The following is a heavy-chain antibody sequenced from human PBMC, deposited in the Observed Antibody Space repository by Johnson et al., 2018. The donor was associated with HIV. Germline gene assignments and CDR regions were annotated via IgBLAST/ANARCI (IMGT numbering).Heavy chain of an antibody. J-gene: IGHJ3*01. D-gene: IGHD6-13*01. CDR3: ARGPPSSWYGDAFDF. CDR1: GFTFSSYA. Sequence: VQLLESGGGVVQPGTSLRLSCAASGFTFSSYAMHWVRQAPGKGLEWVAVIYSGGSTYYADSVKGRFTISRDTSKNTLYLQMNSLRAEDTAVYYCARGPPSSWYGDAFDFWGQGTMVTVSS. V-gene: IGHV3-30*14. CDR2: IYSGGST.